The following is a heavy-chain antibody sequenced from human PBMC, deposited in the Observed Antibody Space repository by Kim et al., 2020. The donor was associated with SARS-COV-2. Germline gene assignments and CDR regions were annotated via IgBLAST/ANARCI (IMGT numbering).Heavy chain of an antibody. Sequence: GGSLRLSCAASGFTFSNYAMSWVRQAPGMGLEWVSFISDSGGSTYYADSVKGRFTFSRDNSKNTLYLQMNSLRAEDTARYYCAKGHTETIGGIDYWGQGTLVTVSS. V-gene: IGHV3-23*01. D-gene: IGHD1-26*01. J-gene: IGHJ4*02. CDR1: GFTFSNYA. CDR3: AKGHTETIGGIDY. CDR2: ISDSGGST.